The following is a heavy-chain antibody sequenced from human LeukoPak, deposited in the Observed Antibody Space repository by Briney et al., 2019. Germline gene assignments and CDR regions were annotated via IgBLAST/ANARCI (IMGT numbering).Heavy chain of an antibody. D-gene: IGHD1-26*01. CDR3: ARDQGELPDY. CDR2: IYYSGST. CDR1: GGSISSYY. Sequence: PSETLSLTCTVSGGSISSYYWSWIRQPPGKGLEWIGYIYYSGSTNYNPSLKSRLTISVDTSKNQFSLKLSSVTAADTAVYYCARDQGELPDYWGHGTLVTVSS. V-gene: IGHV4-59*01. J-gene: IGHJ4*01.